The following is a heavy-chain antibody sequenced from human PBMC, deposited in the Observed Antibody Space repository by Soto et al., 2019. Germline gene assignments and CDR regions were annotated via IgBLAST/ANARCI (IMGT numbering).Heavy chain of an antibody. CDR3: ARAPGYCSGGSCYSSYYYGMDV. CDR1: GGSVSSGSYY. J-gene: IGHJ6*02. CDR2: IYSSGSS. V-gene: IGHV4-61*01. D-gene: IGHD2-15*01. Sequence: SETLSLTCTVSGGSVSSGSYYWSWIRQPPGKGLECIGYIYSSGSSNYNPSLNSRVIISADTSKNQFSVKLRSVTAADTAVYYCARAPGYCSGGSCYSSYYYGMDVWGQGTTVTVSS.